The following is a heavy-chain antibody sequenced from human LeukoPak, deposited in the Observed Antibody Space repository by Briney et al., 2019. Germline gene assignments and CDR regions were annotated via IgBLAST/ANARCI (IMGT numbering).Heavy chain of an antibody. V-gene: IGHV3-21*01. J-gene: IGHJ4*02. CDR3: ARVGSGYGVDY. CDR1: GFTFTTYT. D-gene: IGHD5-12*01. Sequence: GGSLRLSCAASGFTFTTYTMNWVRQAPGKGLEWVSSISSSSSYIYYADSVKGRFTISRDNAKNSLYLQMNSLRAEDTAVYYCARVGSGYGVDYWGQGTQVTVSS. CDR2: ISSSSSYI.